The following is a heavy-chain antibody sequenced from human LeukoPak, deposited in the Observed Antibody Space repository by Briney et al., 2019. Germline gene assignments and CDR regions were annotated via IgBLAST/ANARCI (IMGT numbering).Heavy chain of an antibody. D-gene: IGHD6-19*01. CDR2: ISSSSSYT. CDR1: GFTFSDYY. Sequence: GGSLRLSCAASGFTFSDYYMSWIRQAPGKGLEWVSYISSSSSYTNYADSVKGRFTISRDNAKNSLYLQMNSLRAEDTAVYYCARDLVIAVAAPMDVWGKGTTVTVSS. V-gene: IGHV3-11*06. J-gene: IGHJ6*04. CDR3: ARDLVIAVAAPMDV.